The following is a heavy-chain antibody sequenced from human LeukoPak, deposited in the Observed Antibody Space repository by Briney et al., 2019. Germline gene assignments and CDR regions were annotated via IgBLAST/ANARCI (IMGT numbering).Heavy chain of an antibody. D-gene: IGHD2-2*01. Sequence: ASVTVSCTASGYTFTVYYMHWVRQAPGQGLEWMGRINPNSGGTNYAQKFQGRVTMTGDTPISTAYMELSRLRSDDTAVYYCARDRCSSTSCYEEFDYWGQGTLVTVSS. CDR1: GYTFTVYY. V-gene: IGHV1-2*06. CDR3: ARDRCSSTSCYEEFDY. CDR2: INPNSGGT. J-gene: IGHJ4*02.